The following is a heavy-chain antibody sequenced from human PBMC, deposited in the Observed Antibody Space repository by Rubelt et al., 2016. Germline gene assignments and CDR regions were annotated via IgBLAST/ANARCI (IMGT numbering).Heavy chain of an antibody. D-gene: IGHD2-15*01. CDR2: INPNSGGT. V-gene: IGHV1-2*02. CDR3: ARDRGGYYFDY. CDR1: GYTFTGYY. J-gene: IGHJ4*02. Sequence: QVQLVQSGAEVEKPGASVKVSCKASGYTFTGYYMHWVRQAPGQGLEWMGWINPNSGGTNYAKKFQGRVTMTRDTSISTAYMELSRLRSDDTAVYYCARDRGGYYFDYWGQGTLVTVSS.